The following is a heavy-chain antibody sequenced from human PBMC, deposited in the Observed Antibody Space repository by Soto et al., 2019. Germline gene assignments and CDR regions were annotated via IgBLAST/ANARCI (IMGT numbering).Heavy chain of an antibody. V-gene: IGHV1-18*01. Sequence: QVQLVQSGAEVKKPGASVKVSCKASGYTFTSYGISWVRQAPGQGLEWLGWISAYNGNTNYAQTIQGRVTMTTDTSTSTAYMELRSLRSDDTAVYYCARGGDCGGDCYGELGWFDPWGQGTLVTVSS. CDR3: ARGGDCGGDCYGELGWFDP. D-gene: IGHD2-21*01. J-gene: IGHJ5*02. CDR1: GYTFTSYG. CDR2: ISAYNGNT.